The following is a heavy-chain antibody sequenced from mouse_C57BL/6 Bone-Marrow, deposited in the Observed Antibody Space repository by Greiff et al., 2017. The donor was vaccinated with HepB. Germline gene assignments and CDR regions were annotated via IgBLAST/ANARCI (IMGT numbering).Heavy chain of an antibody. D-gene: IGHD2-13*01. CDR1: GYTFTSYW. Sequence: QVQLQQPGAELVRPGSSVKLSCKASGYTFTSYWMHWVKQRPIQGLEWIGNIDPSDSETHYTQKFKDKATLTVDKASSTAYMQLSSLTSEDSAVYYWARNYGDYGAWFAYWGQGTLVTVSA. CDR2: IDPSDSET. CDR3: ARNYGDYGAWFAY. V-gene: IGHV1-52*01. J-gene: IGHJ3*01.